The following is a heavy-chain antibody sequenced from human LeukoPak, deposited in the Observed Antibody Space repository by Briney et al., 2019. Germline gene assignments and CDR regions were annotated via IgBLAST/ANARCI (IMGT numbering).Heavy chain of an antibody. J-gene: IGHJ4*02. CDR3: AREQDLHY. CDR2: ISSSSSTI. V-gene: IGHV3-48*01. CDR1: GFTFSSYS. Sequence: GGSLRLSCAASGFTFSSYSMNWVRQAPGKGLEWVSYISSSSSTIYYADSVKGRFTSRDNAKNSLYLQMNSLRAEDTAVYYCAREQDLHYWGQGTLVTVSS.